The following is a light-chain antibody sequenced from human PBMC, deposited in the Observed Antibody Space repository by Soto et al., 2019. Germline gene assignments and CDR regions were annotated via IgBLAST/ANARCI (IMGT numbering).Light chain of an antibody. V-gene: IGKV3-20*01. CDR1: QSVSSSY. Sequence: EIVLTQSPGTLSLSPGERATLSCRASQSVSSSYLAWYQQKPGQAPRLLIYGASSRATGIPDRFSGSGSGTDFTLTISRLEPEDFAVDYCQQYGSSPHTVGQGPKLEIK. CDR2: GAS. CDR3: QQYGSSPHT. J-gene: IGKJ2*01.